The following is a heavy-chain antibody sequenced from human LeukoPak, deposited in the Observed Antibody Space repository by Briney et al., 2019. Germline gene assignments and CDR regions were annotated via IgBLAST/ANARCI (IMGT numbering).Heavy chain of an antibody. CDR3: TTDPRNGYYFDY. Sequence: GLSLRLSCAASGFTFTNAWMSWVRQAPGKGLEWGSRNKSNTDCETADYAAPVKDRVTISRDDSKNTLYLQMNSLKTEDTAVYYCTTDPRNGYYFDYWGQGTLATVPS. CDR1: GFTFTNAW. D-gene: IGHD1-1*01. CDR2: NKSNTDCETA. J-gene: IGHJ4*02. V-gene: IGHV3-15*01.